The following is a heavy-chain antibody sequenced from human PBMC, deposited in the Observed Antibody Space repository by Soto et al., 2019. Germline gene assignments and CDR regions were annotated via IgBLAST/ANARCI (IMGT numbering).Heavy chain of an antibody. V-gene: IGHV1-3*01. D-gene: IGHD3-3*01. CDR3: ARVFHRDFWSGYPGPYYGMDV. J-gene: IGHJ6*02. CDR2: INAGNGNT. CDR1: GYTFTSYA. Sequence: ASVKVSCKASGYTFTSYAMHWLRQAPGQRLEWMGWINAGNGNTKYSQKFQGRVTITRDTSASTAYMELSSLRSEDTAVYYCARVFHRDFWSGYPGPYYGMDVWGQGTTVTVSS.